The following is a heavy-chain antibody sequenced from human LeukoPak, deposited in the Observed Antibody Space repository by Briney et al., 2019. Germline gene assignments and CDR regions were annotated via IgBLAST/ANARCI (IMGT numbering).Heavy chain of an antibody. CDR1: GFTFSSYS. Sequence: GGSLRLSCAASGFTFSSYSMDWVRQAPGKGLEWVSAISGSGGSTYYADSVKGRFTISRDNSKNTLYLQMNSLRAEDTAVYYCAKEGPWARGRYSSGWYPLVFDYWGQGTLVTVSS. D-gene: IGHD6-19*01. V-gene: IGHV3-23*01. J-gene: IGHJ4*02. CDR2: ISGSGGST. CDR3: AKEGPWARGRYSSGWYPLVFDY.